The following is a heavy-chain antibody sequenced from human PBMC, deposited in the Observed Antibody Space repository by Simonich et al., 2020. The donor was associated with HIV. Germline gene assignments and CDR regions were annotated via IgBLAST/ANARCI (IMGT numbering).Heavy chain of an antibody. D-gene: IGHD4-17*01. CDR1: RGSLSLYY. Sequence: QVQLQESGPGLGKPAETLSLTCRVSRGSLSLYYWSWIRQPPGKALEWSGYIFENGHTNYNPYLKSRVTISVDTAKIQFSLKLNSVTSVDTAVYYCARAPDYGANVYFDYWGQGTLVTVSS. J-gene: IGHJ4*02. CDR3: ARAPDYGANVYFDY. CDR2: IFENGHT. V-gene: IGHV4-59*01.